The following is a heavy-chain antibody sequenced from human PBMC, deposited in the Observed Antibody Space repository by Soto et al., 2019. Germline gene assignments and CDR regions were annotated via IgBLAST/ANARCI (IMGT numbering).Heavy chain of an antibody. CDR1: GFSFSVYG. V-gene: IGHV3-33*01. J-gene: IGHJ4*02. Sequence: PGGSLRLSCETSGFSFSVYGMHWVRQAPGKGLGWVAVIWYDASKQFYAASVEGRFTIPRDNSKAILYLQMNSLRAEDTAVYYCAAWAEGATEVHWGQGTLVTVSS. D-gene: IGHD2-15*01. CDR2: IWYDASKQ. CDR3: AAWAEGATEVH.